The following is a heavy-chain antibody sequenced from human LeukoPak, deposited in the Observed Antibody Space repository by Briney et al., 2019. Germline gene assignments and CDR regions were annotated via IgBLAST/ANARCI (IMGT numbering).Heavy chain of an antibody. CDR2: MNPNSGNT. CDR3: ARVFTGDDAFDI. Sequence: ASVKVSCKASRYTFTSYDINWVRQATGQGLEWMGWMNPNSGNTGYAQKFQGRVTMTRNTSISTAYMELSSLRSEDTAVYYCARVFTGDDAFDIWGQGTMVTVSS. J-gene: IGHJ3*02. CDR1: RYTFTSYD. D-gene: IGHD3-16*01. V-gene: IGHV1-8*01.